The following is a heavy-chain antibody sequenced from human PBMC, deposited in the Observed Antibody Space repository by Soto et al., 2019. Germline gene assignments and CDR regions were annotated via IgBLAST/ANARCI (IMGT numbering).Heavy chain of an antibody. Sequence: QVQLVQSGAEVKKPGSSVKVSCKASGGTFSSYAISWVRQAPGQGLEWMGGIIPIFGTANYAQKFQGRVTSTGDESTSTAYVELSSVRAEDTAVYYCAGQELELPNWGDPWGQGTLVTVSS. V-gene: IGHV1-69*12. J-gene: IGHJ5*02. CDR3: AGQELELPNWGDP. D-gene: IGHD1-26*01. CDR1: GGTFSSYA. CDR2: IIPIFGTA.